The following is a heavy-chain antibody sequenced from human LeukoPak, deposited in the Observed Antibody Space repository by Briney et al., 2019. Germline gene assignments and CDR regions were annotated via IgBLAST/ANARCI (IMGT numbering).Heavy chain of an antibody. Sequence: GASVKVSCKASGYTFTSYGISWVRQAPGQGLEWMGWISAYNGNTNYAQKLQGRVTMTTDTSTSTAYMELRSLGSDDTAMYYCALAGTVTHYGMDVWGKGTTVTVSS. CDR2: ISAYNGNT. V-gene: IGHV1-18*04. D-gene: IGHD4-17*01. CDR1: GYTFTSYG. CDR3: ALAGTVTHYGMDV. J-gene: IGHJ6*04.